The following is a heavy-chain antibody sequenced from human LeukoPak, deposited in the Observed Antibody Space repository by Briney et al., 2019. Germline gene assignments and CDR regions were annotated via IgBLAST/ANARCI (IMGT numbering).Heavy chain of an antibody. CDR3: ARLLAAPYYINF. CDR1: GSKFTNYW. J-gene: IGHJ4*02. Sequence: GESLKISCKGSGSKFTNYWIAWVRQMPGQGLEWLGIIYPRDSDTRYSPSFQGQVSISVDTSIDTAYLQWSSVKASGTAMYYCARLLAAPYYINFWGQGTLVTVSS. V-gene: IGHV5-51*01. D-gene: IGHD6-25*01. CDR2: IYPRDSDT.